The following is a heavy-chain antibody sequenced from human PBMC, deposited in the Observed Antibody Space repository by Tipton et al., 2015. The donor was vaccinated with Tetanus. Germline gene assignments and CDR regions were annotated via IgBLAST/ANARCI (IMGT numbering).Heavy chain of an antibody. V-gene: IGHV4-31*03. CDR1: GASISSGGYY. J-gene: IGHJ2*01. Sequence: GLVKPSQTLSLTCTVSGASISSGGYYWTWIRQHPGKGLEWIGDIYFSGSTYYNPSLRSRVTISVDTSKNEFSLKLNSVTAADTAVYYCARHYYYDSSGYYRNHWYFDLWGRGTLVTVSS. CDR2: IYFSGST. D-gene: IGHD3-22*01. CDR3: ARHYYYDSSGYYRNHWYFDL.